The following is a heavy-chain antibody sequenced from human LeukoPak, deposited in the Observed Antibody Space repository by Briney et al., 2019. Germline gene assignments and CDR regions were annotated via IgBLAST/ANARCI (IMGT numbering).Heavy chain of an antibody. V-gene: IGHV3-21*01. CDR1: GFTFSSYS. D-gene: IGHD1-26*01. J-gene: IGHJ4*02. Sequence: GGSLRLSCAASGFTFSSYSMNWVRQAPGKGREWVSSISSSSSYIYYADSVKGRFTISRDNAKNSLYLQMNSLRAEDTAVYYCARDYSLRSHFDYWGQGTPVTVSS. CDR3: ARDYSLRSHFDY. CDR2: ISSSSSYI.